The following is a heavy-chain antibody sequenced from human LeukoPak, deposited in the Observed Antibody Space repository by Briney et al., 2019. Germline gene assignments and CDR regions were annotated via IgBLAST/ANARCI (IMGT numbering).Heavy chain of an antibody. Sequence: GGSLRLSCAASGFTFSSYTMSWVRQAPGKGLEWVGRIKSKADGGTTDFAAPVKGRFTISRDDSTNTLYLQMNSLATEDTAVYYCTSGRGFYYDTWDQGTLVTVSS. J-gene: IGHJ5*02. D-gene: IGHD3-22*01. CDR1: GFTFSSYT. CDR3: TSGRGFYYDT. CDR2: IKSKADGGTT. V-gene: IGHV3-15*01.